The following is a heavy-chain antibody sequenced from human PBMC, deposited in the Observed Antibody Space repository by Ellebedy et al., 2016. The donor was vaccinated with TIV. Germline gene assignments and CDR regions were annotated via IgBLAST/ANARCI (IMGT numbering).Heavy chain of an antibody. CDR2: IWYDGSNK. J-gene: IGHJ4*02. D-gene: IGHD5-18*01. CDR1: GFTFSSYG. CDR3: ARDRSAVQLRFGFDY. Sequence: PGGSLRLSCAASGFTFSSYGMHWVRQAPGQGLEWVAVIWYDGSNKYYADAVKGRFTISRDNSKNPLYLQMNSLRAEDTAVYYCARDRSAVQLRFGFDYWGQGTLVTVSS. V-gene: IGHV3-33*08.